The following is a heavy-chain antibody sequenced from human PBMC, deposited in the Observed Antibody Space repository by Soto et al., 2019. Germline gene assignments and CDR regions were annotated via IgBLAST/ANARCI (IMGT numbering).Heavy chain of an antibody. CDR1: GFIFSDYA. CDR2: ISYDGRNK. D-gene: IGHD2-15*01. Sequence: TGGSLRLSCAASGFIFSDYAMHWVRQAPGKGLEWVAIISYDGRNKYYAHSVKGRFTISRDNSKNTLYLQMNSLRAEDTAVYYCAREGGYCSGSNCYSRAFDIWGQGTMVTVSS. CDR3: AREGGYCSGSNCYSRAFDI. J-gene: IGHJ3*02. V-gene: IGHV3-30*04.